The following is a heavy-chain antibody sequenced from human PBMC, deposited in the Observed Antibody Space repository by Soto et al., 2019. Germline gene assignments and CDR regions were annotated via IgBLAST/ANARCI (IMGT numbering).Heavy chain of an antibody. Sequence: SETLCLTCTVADGYISSSGYFWGWIRQPPGKGLEWIGSMYYSGTTYYNPSLKSRVTISVDTSKNQFSLKLSSVTAADTAVYYCARRGYYAISAFDIWGQGTMVTVS. J-gene: IGHJ3*02. V-gene: IGHV4-39*01. CDR1: DGYISSSGYF. D-gene: IGHD2-8*01. CDR3: ARRGYYAISAFDI. CDR2: MYYSGTT.